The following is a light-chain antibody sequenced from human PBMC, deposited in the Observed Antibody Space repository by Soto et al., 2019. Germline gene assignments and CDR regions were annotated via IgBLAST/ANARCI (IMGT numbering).Light chain of an antibody. Sequence: DIQMTQSPSTLSGSVGDRVTLTCAASQTISSWLAWYQQKPGKAPKLLIYKASTLKSGVPSRFSGSGSGTEFTLTISSLQPDDFATYYCQHYNSYSEAFGQGTKVDIK. CDR2: KAS. V-gene: IGKV1-5*03. CDR1: QTISSW. J-gene: IGKJ1*01. CDR3: QHYNSYSEA.